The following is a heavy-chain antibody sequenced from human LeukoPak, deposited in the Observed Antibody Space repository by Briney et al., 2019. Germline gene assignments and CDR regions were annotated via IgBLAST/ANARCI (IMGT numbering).Heavy chain of an antibody. J-gene: IGHJ4*02. Sequence: GGSLRLSCAASGFTFSNYAMNWVRQAPGKGLEWVSPISGSGGSTYFAGSVKGRVTNSRDNSKNTMYMQMTSLRVEYTAVYYWAKGGQNYDFWRFDYWGQGSLVTVSS. CDR2: ISGSGGST. CDR1: GFTFSNYA. D-gene: IGHD3-3*01. CDR3: AKGGQNYDFWRFDY. V-gene: IGHV3-23*01.